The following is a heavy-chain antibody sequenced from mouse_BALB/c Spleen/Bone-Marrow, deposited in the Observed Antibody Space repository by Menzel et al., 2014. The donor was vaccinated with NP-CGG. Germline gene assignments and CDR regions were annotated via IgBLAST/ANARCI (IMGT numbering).Heavy chain of an antibody. D-gene: IGHD1-3*01. CDR2: VDPSDGYT. V-gene: IGHV1-69*02. CDR1: GYTFTTYW. CDR3: ARGGDNFAWFAY. Sequence: QVQLQQPGAELVTPGASVKLSCKASGYTFTTYWMHWVKQSPGHGLEWIGQVDPSDGYTNYSQMFKGKATLTVDKSSSTAYMQLSTLSSEDSEVYYCARGGDNFAWFAYWGQGTLVTVSA. J-gene: IGHJ3*01.